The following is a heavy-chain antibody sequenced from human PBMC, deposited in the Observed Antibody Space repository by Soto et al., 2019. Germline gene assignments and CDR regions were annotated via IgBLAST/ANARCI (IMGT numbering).Heavy chain of an antibody. CDR1: GGSISSYY. V-gene: IGHV4-59*01. D-gene: IGHD3-10*01. CDR2: IYYSGST. Sequence: QVQLQESGPGLVKPSETLSLTCTVSGGSISSYYWSWIRQPPGKGLEWIGYIYYSGSTNYNPSLKSRVTISVDTSKNQISLNLTSVTAADSATYFCARGRADSAGSSLGRRMDVWGQGTTVTVAS. J-gene: IGHJ6*02. CDR3: ARGRADSAGSSLGRRMDV.